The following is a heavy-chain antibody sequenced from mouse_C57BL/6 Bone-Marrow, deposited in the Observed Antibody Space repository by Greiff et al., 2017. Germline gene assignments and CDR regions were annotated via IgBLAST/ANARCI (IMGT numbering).Heavy chain of an antibody. CDR3: ARDYGSGD. V-gene: IGHV1-55*01. J-gene: IGHJ2*01. CDR1: GYTFTSYW. D-gene: IGHD1-1*01. CDR2: IYPGSGST. Sequence: VQLQQPGAELVKPGASVKMSCKASGYTFTSYWITWVKQRPGQGLEWIGDIYPGSGSTNYKQKFKGKATLTVDTSSSTAYMQLSSRTSEDSAVYYCARDYGSGDWGQGTTLTVSS.